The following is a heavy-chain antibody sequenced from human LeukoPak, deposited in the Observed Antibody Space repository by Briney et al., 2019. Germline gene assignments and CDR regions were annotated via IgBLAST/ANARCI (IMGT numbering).Heavy chain of an antibody. V-gene: IGHV3-33*01. J-gene: IGHJ5*02. Sequence: GGSLRLSCAASGFTFSSYGMHWVRQAPGKGLEWVAVIWYDGSNKYYADSVKGRFTISRDNSKNTLYLQMNSLRAEDTAVYYCARDAGVTGYYGFDPWGQGTLVTVSS. CDR2: IWYDGSNK. CDR3: ARDAGVTGYYGFDP. D-gene: IGHD3-9*01. CDR1: GFTFSSYG.